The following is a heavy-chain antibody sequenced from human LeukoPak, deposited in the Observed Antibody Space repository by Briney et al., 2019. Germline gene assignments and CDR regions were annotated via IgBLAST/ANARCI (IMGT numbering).Heavy chain of an antibody. Sequence: GGSLRLSCAASGFTFSSYGMSWVRQAPGKGLEWVSAIGGSGGSTYYADSVKGRFTISRDDSKNTLYLQMNSLRAEDTAVYYCAKFTRTLVRGALVNWGQGTLVTVSS. CDR3: AKFTRTLVRGALVN. V-gene: IGHV3-23*01. J-gene: IGHJ4*02. CDR1: GFTFSSYG. CDR2: IGGSGGST. D-gene: IGHD3-10*01.